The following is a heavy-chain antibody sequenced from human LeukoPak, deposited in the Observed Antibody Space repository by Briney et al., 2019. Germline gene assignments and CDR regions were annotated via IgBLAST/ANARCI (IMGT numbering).Heavy chain of an antibody. CDR1: GSFFRNYA. J-gene: IGHJ6*02. V-gene: IGHV3-33*01. CDR2: TWYGGGHR. D-gene: IGHD6-13*01. CDR3: ARELAADPYYDYAMDV. Sequence: ERSLRPSCAASGSFFRNYARHWVRQAPGKGLGWVAVTWYGGGHRYYADSVKARFTISRDNFKNTLYLQMNNLRADDTAVYYCARELAADPYYDYAMDVWGQGTTVTISS.